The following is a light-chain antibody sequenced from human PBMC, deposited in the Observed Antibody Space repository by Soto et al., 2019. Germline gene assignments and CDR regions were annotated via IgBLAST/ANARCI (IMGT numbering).Light chain of an antibody. Sequence: DIQMTQSPSTLSASVGDRLTITCGASQSISSWLAWYQQKPGKAPKLLIYKASSLESGVPSRFSGSGSGTEFTLTISSLQPDDFATYYCQQYNSYSYTFGQGTKLEIK. J-gene: IGKJ2*01. CDR2: KAS. V-gene: IGKV1-5*03. CDR3: QQYNSYSYT. CDR1: QSISSW.